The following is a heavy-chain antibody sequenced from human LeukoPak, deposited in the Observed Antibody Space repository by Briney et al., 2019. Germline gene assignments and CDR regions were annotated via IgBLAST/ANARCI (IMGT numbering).Heavy chain of an antibody. CDR3: ARISHDFWSGYLYGMDV. V-gene: IGHV4-59*12. D-gene: IGHD3-3*01. CDR1: GGSISSYY. Sequence: PSETLSLTCTVSGGSISSYYWSWIRQPPGKGLEWIAYISDIGSINYNPSLKSRVTISLDTSKNQFSLKLSSVTAADTAVYYCARISHDFWSGYLYGMDVWGQGTTVTVSS. CDR2: ISDIGSI. J-gene: IGHJ6*02.